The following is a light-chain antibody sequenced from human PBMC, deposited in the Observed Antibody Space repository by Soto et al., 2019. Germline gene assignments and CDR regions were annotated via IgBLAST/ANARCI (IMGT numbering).Light chain of an antibody. CDR1: SSDVGLYDY. J-gene: IGLJ1*01. CDR2: EVT. CDR3: SSYGGNSNYV. Sequence: QSVLTQPPSASGSPGQSVTISCTGTSSDVGLYDYVSWYQQHPGKVPKLLIYEVTQRPSGVPDRFSGSKSGNTASLTVYGLQAEDEAAYYCSSYGGNSNYVFGTATKVTVL. V-gene: IGLV2-8*01.